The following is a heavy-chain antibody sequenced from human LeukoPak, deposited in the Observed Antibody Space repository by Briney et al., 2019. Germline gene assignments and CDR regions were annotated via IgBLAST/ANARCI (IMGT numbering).Heavy chain of an antibody. CDR1: GFTFSGYY. J-gene: IGHJ5*02. D-gene: IGHD2-2*01. CDR2: ISGNGNTM. V-gene: IGHV3-11*01. CDR3: ARQACSSSTCYRPLDP. Sequence: GGSLRLSCAASGFTFSGYYMGWIRQAPGKGLEWVSYISGNGNTMYYAASVKGRFTISRDNPKNSVHLQMNSLRAEDTAVYYCARQACSSSTCYRPLDPWGQGTLVTVSS.